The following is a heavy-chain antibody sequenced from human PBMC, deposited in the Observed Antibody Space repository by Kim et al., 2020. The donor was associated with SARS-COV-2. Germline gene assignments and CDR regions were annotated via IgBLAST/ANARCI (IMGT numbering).Heavy chain of an antibody. V-gene: IGHV3-74*01. J-gene: IGHJ4*02. D-gene: IGHD5-18*01. CDR2: INADGTKT. CDR1: GFIFSNSW. Sequence: GGSLRLSCAASGFIFSNSWMHWVRQAPGKGRVWVSRINADGTKTNYADSVKGRFTISRDNAKNTLYLQMNSLRDEDTAVYYCTRGYTYRDYWGQGTLVTVSS. CDR3: TRGYTYRDY.